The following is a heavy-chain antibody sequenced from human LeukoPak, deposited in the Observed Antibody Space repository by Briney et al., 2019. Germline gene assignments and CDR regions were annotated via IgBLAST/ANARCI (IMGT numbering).Heavy chain of an antibody. V-gene: IGHV3-23*01. Sequence: GGSLRLSCAASGFSFSTSPMSWVRQPPGKGLEWVSAMNNGPGATFYRDSVRGRFTISRDDSKSTLYLQMNNLRAEDTGTYYCAKTHYDLLDVWGQGTTVTVSS. J-gene: IGHJ6*02. CDR2: MNNGPGAT. D-gene: IGHD5-12*01. CDR1: GFSFSTSP. CDR3: AKTHYDLLDV.